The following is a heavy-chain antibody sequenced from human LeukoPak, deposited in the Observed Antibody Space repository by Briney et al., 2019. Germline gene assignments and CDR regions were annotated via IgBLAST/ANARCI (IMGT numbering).Heavy chain of an antibody. J-gene: IGHJ4*02. Sequence: KTSETLSLTCTVSGNSISSGDYYWSWIRQPAGKGLEWIGRIYTSGSTTYNPSLKSRVTISVDTSKNQFSLKLSSVTAADTAVYYCARSGYSGYDPLDYWGQGTLVTVSS. V-gene: IGHV4-61*02. CDR3: ARSGYSGYDPLDY. D-gene: IGHD5-12*01. CDR2: IYTSGST. CDR1: GNSISSGDYY.